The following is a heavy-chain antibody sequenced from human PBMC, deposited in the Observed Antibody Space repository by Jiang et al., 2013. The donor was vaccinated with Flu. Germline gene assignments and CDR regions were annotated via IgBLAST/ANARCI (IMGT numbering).Heavy chain of an antibody. CDR3: AREKNEDIVVVVAATTHAFDI. V-gene: IGHV1-18*01. CDR2: ISAYNGNT. D-gene: IGHD2-15*01. CDR1: GYTFTSYG. Sequence: GAEVKKPGASVKVSCKASGYTFTSYGISWVRQAPGQGLEWMGWISAYNGNTNYAQKLQGRVTMTTDTSTSTAYMELRSLRSDDTAVYYCAREKNEDIVVVVAATTHAFDIWGQGTMVTVSS. J-gene: IGHJ3*02.